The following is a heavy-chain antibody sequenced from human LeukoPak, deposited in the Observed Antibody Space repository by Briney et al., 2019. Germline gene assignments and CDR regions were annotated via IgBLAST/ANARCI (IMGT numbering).Heavy chain of an antibody. CDR1: GGSFSGYY. CDR2: INHSGST. Sequence: SETLSLTCAVYGGSFSGYYWSWIRQPPGKGLEWIGEINHSGSTNYNPSLKSRVTISVDTSKNQFSLKLSSVTAADTAVYYCARGRHIVVVTAISLPPPYGMDVWGQGTTVTVSS. CDR3: ARGRHIVVVTAISLPPPYGMDV. D-gene: IGHD2-21*02. V-gene: IGHV4-34*01. J-gene: IGHJ6*02.